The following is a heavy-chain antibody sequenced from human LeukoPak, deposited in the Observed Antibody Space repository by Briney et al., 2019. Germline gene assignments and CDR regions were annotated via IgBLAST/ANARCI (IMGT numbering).Heavy chain of an antibody. D-gene: IGHD6-13*01. Sequence: GGSLRLSCAASGFTFSFYSMNWVRQAPGKGLEWVSYISSSSSTIYYADSVKGRFTISRDNAKNSLYLQMNSLRADDTAVYYCARDGAAAGNYYYYYYMDVWGKGTTVTVSS. V-gene: IGHV3-48*01. J-gene: IGHJ6*03. CDR2: ISSSSSTI. CDR3: ARDGAAAGNYYYYYYMDV. CDR1: GFTFSFYS.